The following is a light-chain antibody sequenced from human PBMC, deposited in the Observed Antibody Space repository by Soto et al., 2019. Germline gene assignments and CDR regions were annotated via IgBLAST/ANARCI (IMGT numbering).Light chain of an antibody. CDR2: GAS. CDR1: QSVSSS. CDR3: QQYNKWPPLT. V-gene: IGKV3-15*01. J-gene: IGKJ4*01. Sequence: EIVMTQSPATLSVSPGERATLSCRPSQSVSSSLAWYQQKPGQAPRLLIHGASTRATGIPARFSGSGSGTEFTLTISSLQSEDSAVYYCQQYNKWPPLTFGGGTKVEI.